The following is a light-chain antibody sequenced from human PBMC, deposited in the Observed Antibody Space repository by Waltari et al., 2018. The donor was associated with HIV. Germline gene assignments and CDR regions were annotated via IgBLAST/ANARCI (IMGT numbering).Light chain of an antibody. CDR3: QQYTNWPLT. CDR1: QSLSSN. Sequence: EIVMTQSPATLSVSPGELATLSCRASQSLSSNLAWYQQKPGQAPRLLIYGESTRATGIPARFSGSGSGTEFTLTISSLQSEDFAVYYCQQYTNWPLTFGGGTKVEIK. CDR2: GES. V-gene: IGKV3-15*01. J-gene: IGKJ4*01.